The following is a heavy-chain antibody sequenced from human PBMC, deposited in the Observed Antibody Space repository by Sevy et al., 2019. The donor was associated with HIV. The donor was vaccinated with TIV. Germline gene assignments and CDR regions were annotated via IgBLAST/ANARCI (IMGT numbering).Heavy chain of an antibody. CDR1: GDSISSYY. CDR3: ARAIAAPRGMDV. CDR2: IYYSGIT. V-gene: IGHV4-59*01. Sequence: SETLSLTCTVSGDSISSYYWSWIRQPPGKGLEWIGYIYYSGITDYNPSLKRRVTISVDTSKNQFSLKLNSVTAADTAVYYCARAIAAPRGMDVWGQGTTVTVSS. D-gene: IGHD6-13*01. J-gene: IGHJ6*02.